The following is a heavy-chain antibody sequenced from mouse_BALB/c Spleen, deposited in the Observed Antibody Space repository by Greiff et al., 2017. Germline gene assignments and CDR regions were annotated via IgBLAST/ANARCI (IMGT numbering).Heavy chain of an antibody. CDR3: ARGYDYPSWFAY. CDR2: ISDGGSYT. J-gene: IGHJ3*01. D-gene: IGHD2-4*01. CDR1: GFTFSDYY. Sequence: EVHLVESGGGLVKPGGSLKLSCAASGFTFSDYYMYWVRQTPEKRLEWVATISDGGSYTYYPDSVKGRFTISRDNAKNNLYLQMSSLKSEDTAMYYCARGYDYPSWFAYWGQGTLVTVSA. V-gene: IGHV5-4*02.